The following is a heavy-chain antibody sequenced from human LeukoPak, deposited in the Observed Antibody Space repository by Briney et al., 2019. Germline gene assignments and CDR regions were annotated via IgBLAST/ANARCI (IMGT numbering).Heavy chain of an antibody. D-gene: IGHD4-17*01. CDR1: GFTISNYA. CDR2: IYSGGST. CDR3: ARVGGYGDYGFDYYYGMDV. V-gene: IGHV3-53*04. J-gene: IGHJ6*02. Sequence: GGSLRLSCAASGFTISNYAVSWVRQAPGKGLEWVSVIYSGGSTYYADSVKGRFTISRHNSKNTLYLQMNSLRAEDTAVYYCARVGGYGDYGFDYYYGMDVWGQGTTVTVSS.